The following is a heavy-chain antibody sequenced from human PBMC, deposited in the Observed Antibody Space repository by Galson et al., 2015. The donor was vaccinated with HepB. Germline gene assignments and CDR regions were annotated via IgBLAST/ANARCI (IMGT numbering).Heavy chain of an antibody. V-gene: IGHV5-10-1*01. CDR2: IDPSDSYT. D-gene: IGHD4-17*01. CDR1: GYSFTSYW. Sequence: QSGAEVKKPGESLRISCKGSGYSFTSYWISWVRQMPGKGLEWMERIDPSDSYTNYSPSFQGHVTISADKSISTAYLQWSSLKASDTAMYYCARRGTVTTVYYGMDVWGQGTTVTVSS. J-gene: IGHJ6*02. CDR3: ARRGTVTTVYYGMDV.